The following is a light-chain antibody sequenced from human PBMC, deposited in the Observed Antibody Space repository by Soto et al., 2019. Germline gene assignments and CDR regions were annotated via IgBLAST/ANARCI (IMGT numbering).Light chain of an antibody. CDR2: EVS. CDR3: ASHASFYTWV. Sequence: QSALTQPASVSGSPGQSITISCAGTSADVGGYNYVSWYQQHQGKPPKLIIFEVSNRPSGVSHRFSASKSGNTASLTISGLQAEDEADYFCASHASFYTWVFGGGTKLTVL. J-gene: IGLJ3*02. CDR1: SADVGGYNY. V-gene: IGLV2-14*01.